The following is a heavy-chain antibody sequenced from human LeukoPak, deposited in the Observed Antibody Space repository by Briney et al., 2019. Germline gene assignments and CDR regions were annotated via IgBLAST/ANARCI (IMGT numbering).Heavy chain of an antibody. V-gene: IGHV3-23*01. CDR2: IDGNGAKT. J-gene: IGHJ3*02. CDR1: GFSFSTYG. CDR3: ASGGSGYDFLYAFDI. D-gene: IGHD5-12*01. Sequence: GGSLRLSCVASGFSFSTYGMSWVRQAPGKGLEWLSAIDGNGAKTFYPDSVKGRFTISRDNSKNTLYLQINSLRVEDTAVYYCASGGSGYDFLYAFDIWGQGTMVTVSA.